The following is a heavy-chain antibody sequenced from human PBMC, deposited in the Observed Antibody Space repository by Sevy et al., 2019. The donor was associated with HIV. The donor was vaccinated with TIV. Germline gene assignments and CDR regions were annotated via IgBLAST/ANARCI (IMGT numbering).Heavy chain of an antibody. Sequence: GGSLRLSCAASGFTFSSYAMSWVRQAPGKGLEWVSAISGSGGSTYYADSVKGRFTISRDNSKNTLYLQMNSLRAEDTAVYYCAKDRAGWDIVVVPAATSRYYYYMDVWGKGTTVTISS. J-gene: IGHJ6*03. V-gene: IGHV3-23*01. CDR3: AKDRAGWDIVVVPAATSRYYYYMDV. CDR1: GFTFSSYA. D-gene: IGHD2-2*01. CDR2: ISGSGGST.